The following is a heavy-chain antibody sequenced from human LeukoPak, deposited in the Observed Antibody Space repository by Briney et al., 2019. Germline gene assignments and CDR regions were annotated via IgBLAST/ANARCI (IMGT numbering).Heavy chain of an antibody. D-gene: IGHD1-26*01. CDR1: GFTFSSYG. V-gene: IGHV3-30*02. J-gene: IGHJ3*02. Sequence: SGGSLRLSCAASGFTFSSYGMHWVRQAPGKGLEWVAFIRYDGSNKYYADSVKGRFTISREDAKNSLYLQMNSLRAGDTAVYYCARNSGSYYSYAFDIWGQGTMVTVSS. CDR2: IRYDGSNK. CDR3: ARNSGSYYSYAFDI.